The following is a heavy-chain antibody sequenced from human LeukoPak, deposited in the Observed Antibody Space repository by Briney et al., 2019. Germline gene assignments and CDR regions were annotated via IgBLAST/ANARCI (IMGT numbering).Heavy chain of an antibody. D-gene: IGHD3-22*01. J-gene: IGHJ6*02. CDR2: INHSGST. Sequence: SQTLSLTCTVSGGSISSGGYYWSWIRQPPGKGLEWIGEINHSGSTNYNPSLKSRVTISVDTSKNQFSLKLSSVTAADTAVYYCARPWIDYYDSSGYSRPDYYYYGMDVWGQGTTVTVSS. CDR1: GGSISSGGYY. CDR3: ARPWIDYYDSSGYSRPDYYYYGMDV. V-gene: IGHV4-30-2*01.